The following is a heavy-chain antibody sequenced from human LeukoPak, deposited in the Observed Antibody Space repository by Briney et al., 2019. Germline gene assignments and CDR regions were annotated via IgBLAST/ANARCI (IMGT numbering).Heavy chain of an antibody. V-gene: IGHV4-61*02. J-gene: IGHJ6*03. CDR1: GGSISSGSYY. CDR2: IYTSGST. D-gene: IGHD2-21*01. CDR3: ARGVVVIATYYYYYYMDV. Sequence: SETLSLTCTVSGGSISSGSYYWSWIRQPAGKGLEWIGRIYTSGSTNYNPSLKSRVTMSVDTSKNQFSLKLSSVTAADTAVYYCARGVVVIATYYYYYYMDVWGKGTTVTVSS.